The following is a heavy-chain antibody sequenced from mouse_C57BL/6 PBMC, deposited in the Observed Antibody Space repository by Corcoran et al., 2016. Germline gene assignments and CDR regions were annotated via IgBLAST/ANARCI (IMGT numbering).Heavy chain of an antibody. CDR3: ASGAGTLLHWYFDV. CDR2: IFPGSGST. CDR1: GYTFTDYY. V-gene: IGHV1-75*01. D-gene: IGHD2-3*01. Sequence: QVQLQQSGPELVKPGASVQISCKASGYTFTDYYINWVKQRPGQGLEWIGWIFPGSGSTYYNEKFKGKATLTVDKSSSTAYMLLSSLTSEDSAVYFCASGAGTLLHWYFDVWGTGTTVTVSS. J-gene: IGHJ1*03.